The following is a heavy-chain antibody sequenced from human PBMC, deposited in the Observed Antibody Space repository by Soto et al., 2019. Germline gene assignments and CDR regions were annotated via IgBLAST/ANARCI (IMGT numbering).Heavy chain of an antibody. J-gene: IGHJ6*03. Sequence: QVQLVQSGAEVQKPGSSVKVSCKASGGTFSSYTISWVRQAPGQGLEWMGRIIPILGIANYAQKFQGRVTITADKSTSTAYMELSSLRSEDTAVYYCARDRYCSGGSCYSVHYYYYMDVWGKGTTVTVSS. CDR3: ARDRYCSGGSCYSVHYYYYMDV. V-gene: IGHV1-69*08. CDR2: IIPILGIA. CDR1: GGTFSSYT. D-gene: IGHD2-15*01.